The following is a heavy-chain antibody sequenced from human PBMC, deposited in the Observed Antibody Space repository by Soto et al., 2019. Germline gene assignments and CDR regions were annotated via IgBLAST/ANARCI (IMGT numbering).Heavy chain of an antibody. CDR2: IYYSGST. D-gene: IGHD5-18*01. CDR3: ARRYGTCFDY. J-gene: IGHJ4*02. CDR1: GGTISTYY. Sequence: SETLTLSYTVSGGTISTYYLGWIRQPPEKGLEWIGYIYYSGSTNYTPSLKSRVTISVDTSKNQFSLKLSSVTAADTAVYYCARRYGTCFDYWGQGTPVTVS. V-gene: IGHV4-59*08.